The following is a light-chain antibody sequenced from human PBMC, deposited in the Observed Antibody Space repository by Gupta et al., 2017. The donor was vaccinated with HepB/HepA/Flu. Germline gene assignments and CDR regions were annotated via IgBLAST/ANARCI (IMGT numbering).Light chain of an antibody. V-gene: IGLV3-21*04. Sequence: SYVVTQPPSVSVAPGKTASITCGGNNIGTKGVHWYQQKPGQAPVMVIYNDSDRPSGIPERFSGSNSGSTATRTISRVEAGDEAEYYCQVWDSSNDSAVFGGGTKLTVL. CDR3: QVWDSSNDSAV. CDR1: NIGTKG. J-gene: IGLJ2*01. CDR2: NDS.